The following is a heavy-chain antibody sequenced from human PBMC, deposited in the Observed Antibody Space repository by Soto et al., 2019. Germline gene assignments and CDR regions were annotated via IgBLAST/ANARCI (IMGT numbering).Heavy chain of an antibody. Sequence: SETLSLTCTVSGDSIGTTHSYWAWIRQSPGKGLEWIGNIHYSGSTYYNPSLRSRVTISVDTSKKQFSLKLNSVTAADTAVYYCAREAAPLTEECTAGDCPNWFDPWGQGTLVTVSS. V-gene: IGHV4-39*07. J-gene: IGHJ5*02. CDR1: GDSIGTTHSY. CDR3: AREAAPLTEECTAGDCPNWFDP. CDR2: IHYSGST. D-gene: IGHD2-8*02.